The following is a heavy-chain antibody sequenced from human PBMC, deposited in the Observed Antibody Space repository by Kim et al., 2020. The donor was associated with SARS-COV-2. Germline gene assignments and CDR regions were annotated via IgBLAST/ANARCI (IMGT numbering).Heavy chain of an antibody. V-gene: IGHV3-15*01. CDR2: IKSKTDGGTT. J-gene: IGHJ6*03. CDR3: TTAPEKNYYYYMDV. CDR1: GFTFSNAG. Sequence: GGSLRLSCAASGFTFSNAGMSWVRKAPGKGMEWVGRIKSKTDGGTTDYAAPVKGRFTISRDDSKNTLYLQMNSLKTEDTAVYYCTTAPEKNYYYYMDVWGKGTTVTVSS.